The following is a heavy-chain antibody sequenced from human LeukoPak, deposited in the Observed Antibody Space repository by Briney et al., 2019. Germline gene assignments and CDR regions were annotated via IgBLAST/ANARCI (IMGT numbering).Heavy chain of an antibody. V-gene: IGHV3-48*01. CDR1: GFTFSSYS. J-gene: IGHJ5*02. Sequence: GSLRLSCAASGFTFSSYSMNWVRQAPGKGLEWVSYISSSSSTIYYADSVKGRFTISRDNAKNSLYLQMNSLRAEDTAVYYCAKDTTPPKAGFDPWGQGTLVTVSS. CDR3: AKDTTPPKAGFDP. CDR2: ISSSSSTI. D-gene: IGHD1-14*01.